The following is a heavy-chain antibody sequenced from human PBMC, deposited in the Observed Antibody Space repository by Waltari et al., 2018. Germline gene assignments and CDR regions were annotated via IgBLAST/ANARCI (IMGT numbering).Heavy chain of an antibody. CDR2: IYHRETT. J-gene: IGHJ4*02. D-gene: IGHD1-1*01. CDR3: ARAVPAGRYFDS. V-gene: IGHV4-30-2*01. CDR1: GGSLISDDYS. Sequence: QLQLQESGSGLVEPSQTLSLTCAVSGGSLISDDYSLSWIRQPPGAGLEWIGDIYHRETTHYNPSLPSRRTSSLDRSKNQVCLKLTSLTAADTAVYYCARAVPAGRYFDSWGQGTLVTVSS.